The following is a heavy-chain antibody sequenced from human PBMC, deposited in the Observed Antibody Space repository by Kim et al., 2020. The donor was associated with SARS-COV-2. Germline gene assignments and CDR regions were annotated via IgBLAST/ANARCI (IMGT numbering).Heavy chain of an antibody. Sequence: VKGRFTISRDNSKNTLYLQMNSLRAEDTAVYYCAKPGEWELLGVLHFDYWGQGTLVTVSS. D-gene: IGHD1-26*01. V-gene: IGHV3-23*01. CDR3: AKPGEWELLGVLHFDY. J-gene: IGHJ4*02.